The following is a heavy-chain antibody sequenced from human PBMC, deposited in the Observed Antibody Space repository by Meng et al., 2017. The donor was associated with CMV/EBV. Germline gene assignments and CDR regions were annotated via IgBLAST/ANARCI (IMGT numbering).Heavy chain of an antibody. CDR1: GFTFRSYA. J-gene: IGHJ4*02. D-gene: IGHD6-6*01. Sequence: GESLKISCAASGFTFRSYAMSWVRQAPGKGLEWVSAISGSGGSTYYADSVKGRFTISRDNSKNTLYLQMNSLRAEDTAVYYCAKRPFSYSSSPYWGQGTLVTVSS. V-gene: IGHV3-23*01. CDR3: AKRPFSYSSSPY. CDR2: ISGSGGST.